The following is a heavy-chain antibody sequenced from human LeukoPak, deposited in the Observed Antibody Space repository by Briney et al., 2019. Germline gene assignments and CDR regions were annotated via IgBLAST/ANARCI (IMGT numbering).Heavy chain of an antibody. CDR3: ATSPIEGSIYYYYYGMDV. V-gene: IGHV1-69*01. D-gene: IGHD3-10*01. Sequence: SVKVSCKASGGTFSSYAISWVRQAPGQGLEWMGGIIPIFGTTNYAQKFQGRVTITADESTSTAYMELSSLRSEDTAVYYCATSPIEGSIYYYYYGMDVWGQGTTVTVSS. CDR1: GGTFSSYA. J-gene: IGHJ6*02. CDR2: IIPIFGTT.